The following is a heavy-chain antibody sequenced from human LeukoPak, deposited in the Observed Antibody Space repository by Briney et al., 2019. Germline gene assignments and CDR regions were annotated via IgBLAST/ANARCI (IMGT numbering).Heavy chain of an antibody. CDR2: VSDSGTRT. J-gene: IGHJ6*04. D-gene: IGHD2-21*01. CDR3: ARPGCGGNCYYRMDV. V-gene: IGHV3-23*01. Sequence: GGSLRLSCAASGFTFSSYAMTWVRQAPGKGLEGVSAVSDSGTRTFYADSVKGRFAIPRDNSRNTLFLQMNSLRADGTAVYYCARPGCGGNCYYRMDVWGKGTTVTVSS. CDR1: GFTFSSYA.